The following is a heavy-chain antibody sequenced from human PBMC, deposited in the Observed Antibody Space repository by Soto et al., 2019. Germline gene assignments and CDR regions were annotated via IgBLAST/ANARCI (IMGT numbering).Heavy chain of an antibody. D-gene: IGHD3-22*01. V-gene: IGHV1-18*01. CDR2: ITTDKGKT. J-gene: IGHJ3*02. CDR3: APARYYYDSSGLFDI. CDR1: GYTFTSFG. Sequence: GASVKVSCKTSGYTFTSFGISWVRQAPGQGLEWMGWITTDKGKTNYAQKFQGRVTMTTDTSTSTAYMELRSLRSDDTAVYYCAPARYYYDSSGLFDIWGQGTMVTVSS.